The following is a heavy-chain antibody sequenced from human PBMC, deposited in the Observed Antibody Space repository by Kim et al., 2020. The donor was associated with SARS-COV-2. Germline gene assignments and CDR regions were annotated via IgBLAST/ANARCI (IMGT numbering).Heavy chain of an antibody. CDR2: VSGSGGGT. D-gene: IGHD3-3*01. J-gene: IGHJ5*01. V-gene: IGHV3-23*01. Sequence: GGSLRLSCAVSGFTFTSYAMSWVRQAPGKGLEWVSSVSGSGGGTFYAESVKGRFTISRDNYENTLFLQMHSLRAEDTAIYYCAKNDFWTTYNSGLDFWG. CDR1: GFTFTSYA. CDR3: AKNDFWTTYNSGLDF.